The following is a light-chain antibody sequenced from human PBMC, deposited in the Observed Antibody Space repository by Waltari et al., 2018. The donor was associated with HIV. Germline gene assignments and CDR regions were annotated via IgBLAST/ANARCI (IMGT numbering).Light chain of an antibody. CDR2: EFS. CDR3: SSYTSSSTRVV. CDR1: SSDAGGYNH. Sequence: QSALTQPASVSGSPGQSSTISCTGTSSDAGGYNHVPWYQQHPGKAPKLMIYEFSNRPSGVSNRFSGSKSGNTASLTISGLQAEDEADYYCSSYTSSSTRVVFGGGTKLTVL. J-gene: IGLJ2*01. V-gene: IGLV2-14*01.